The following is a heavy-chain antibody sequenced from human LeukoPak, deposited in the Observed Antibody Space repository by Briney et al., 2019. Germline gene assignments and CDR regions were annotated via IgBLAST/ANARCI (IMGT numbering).Heavy chain of an antibody. CDR2: TYYRGSA. J-gene: IGHJ6*02. D-gene: IGHD1-26*01. CDR1: GGSINIDNYY. Sequence: PSETLSLTCTVSGGSINIDNYYWGWIRQPPGKGLEWIGSTYYRGSAYYTPSLKSRATISVDMSKKQFSLKLNSVTAADTAVYYCARRSLVRTVGYYYGMDVWGQGATVTVSS. V-gene: IGHV4-39*07. CDR3: ARRSLVRTVGYYYGMDV.